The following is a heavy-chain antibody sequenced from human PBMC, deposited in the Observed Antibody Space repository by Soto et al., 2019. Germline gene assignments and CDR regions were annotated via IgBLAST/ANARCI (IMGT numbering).Heavy chain of an antibody. D-gene: IGHD6-6*01. Sequence: ASVKVSCKASGCIFITYVIHWVRQAPGQGLEWMGWVTGDRGDQMYSEKFRDRLTMTRDTSASTAYMELSRLRSDDTAVYYCAREISSIAATNWFDPWGQGTLVTVSS. CDR3: AREISSIAATNWFDP. J-gene: IGHJ5*02. CDR2: VTGDRGDQ. CDR1: GCIFITYV. V-gene: IGHV1-3*01.